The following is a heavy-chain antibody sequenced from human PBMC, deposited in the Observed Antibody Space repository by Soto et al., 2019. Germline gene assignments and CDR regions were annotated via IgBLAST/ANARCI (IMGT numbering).Heavy chain of an antibody. V-gene: IGHV4-30-2*01. J-gene: IGHJ5*02. CDR2: IYHSGST. CDR3: ARVTDR. Sequence: ALSSGYTNTGRVSWSWIRQPPGKGLEWIGYIYHSGSTYYNPSLKSRVTISVDRSKNQFSLKLSSVTAADTAVYYCARVTDRWGQGTLVTVSS. CDR1: SGYTNTGRVS.